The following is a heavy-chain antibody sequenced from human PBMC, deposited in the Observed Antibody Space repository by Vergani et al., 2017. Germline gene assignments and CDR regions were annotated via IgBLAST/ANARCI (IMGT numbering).Heavy chain of an antibody. Sequence: EVQLVESGGVVVQPGGSLRLSCAASGFTFDDYAMHWVRQGPGKGLEWVSGISWNSGSIGYADSVKGRFTISRDNAKNSLYLQMNSLGAEDTALYYCAKDREYSSSVGYYGMDVWGQGTTVTVSS. V-gene: IGHV3-9*01. CDR1: GFTFDDYA. CDR2: ISWNSGSI. CDR3: AKDREYSSSVGYYGMDV. D-gene: IGHD6-6*01. J-gene: IGHJ6*02.